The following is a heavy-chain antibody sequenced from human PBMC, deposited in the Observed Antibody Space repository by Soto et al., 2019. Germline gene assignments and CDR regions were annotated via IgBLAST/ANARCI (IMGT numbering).Heavy chain of an antibody. J-gene: IGHJ4*02. D-gene: IGHD3-9*01. CDR3: ARDNPLTGYSHYLDY. CDR1: GFTFSSYS. Sequence: GGSLRLSCAASGFTFSSYSMNWVRQAPGKGLEWVSYISSSSSTIYYADSVKGRFTISRDNAKNSLYLQMNSLRAEDTAVYYCARDNPLTGYSHYLDYWGQGTLVTVSS. CDR2: ISSSSSTI. V-gene: IGHV3-48*01.